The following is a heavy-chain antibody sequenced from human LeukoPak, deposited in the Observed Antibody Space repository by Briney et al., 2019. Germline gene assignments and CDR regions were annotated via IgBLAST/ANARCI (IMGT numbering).Heavy chain of an antibody. D-gene: IGHD2-15*01. J-gene: IGHJ4*02. CDR3: ARTYGSGSLDC. Sequence: GGSLRLSCAASGFTFSNHNMDWVRQAPGKGLEWISYISGRGEAIFYADSVQGRFTISRDNAKNSIYLQMNGLTAEDTAVYYCARTYGSGSLDCGGQGTLVTVSS. CDR2: ISGRGEAI. CDR1: GFTFSNHN. V-gene: IGHV3-48*01.